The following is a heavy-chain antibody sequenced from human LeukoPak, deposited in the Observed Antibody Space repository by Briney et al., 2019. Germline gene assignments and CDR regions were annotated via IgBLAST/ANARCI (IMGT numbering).Heavy chain of an antibody. CDR3: ARDCFRGYCSRFDAFDI. V-gene: IGHV4-30-2*01. D-gene: IGHD2-2*01. CDR2: IYHSGST. Sequence: PSQTLSPTCTVSGGSISSGGYYWSWIRQPPGKGLEWIGYIYHSGSTYYNPSLKSRVTISVDRSKNQFSLKLSSVTAADTAVYYCARDCFRGYCSRFDAFDIWGQGTMVTVSS. CDR1: GGSISSGGYY. J-gene: IGHJ3*02.